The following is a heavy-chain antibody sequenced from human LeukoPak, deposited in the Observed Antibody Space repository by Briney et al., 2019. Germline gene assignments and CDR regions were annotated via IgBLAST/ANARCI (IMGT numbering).Heavy chain of an antibody. CDR3: ARFNYDYVWGSYRLGVSGETLKTYYFDY. D-gene: IGHD3-16*02. CDR1: GGSISSSSYY. J-gene: IGHJ4*02. CDR2: IYYSGST. V-gene: IGHV4-39*01. Sequence: SETLSLTCTVSGGSISSSSYYWGWIRQPPGKGLEWIGSIYYSGSTYYNPSLKSRVTISVDTSKNQFSLKLSSVTAADTAVYYCARFNYDYVWGSYRLGVSGETLKTYYFDYWGQGTLVTVSS.